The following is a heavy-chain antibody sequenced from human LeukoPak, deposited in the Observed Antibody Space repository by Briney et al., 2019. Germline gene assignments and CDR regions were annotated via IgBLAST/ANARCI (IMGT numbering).Heavy chain of an antibody. D-gene: IGHD3/OR15-3a*01. Sequence: GGSLRLSCAVSGITLSNYGMSWVRQAPGKGLEWVAGISDSGGSTKYADSVKGRFTISRDNPKNTLFLQMNSLRADDTAAYFCAKRGVVIRVFLVGFHKEAYYFESWGQGALVTVSS. CDR1: GITLSNYG. CDR3: AKRGVVIRVFLVGFHKEAYYFES. J-gene: IGHJ4*02. V-gene: IGHV3-23*01. CDR2: ISDSGGST.